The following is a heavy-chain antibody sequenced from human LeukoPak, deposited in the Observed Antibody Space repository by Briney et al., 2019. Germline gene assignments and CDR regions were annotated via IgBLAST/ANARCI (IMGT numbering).Heavy chain of an antibody. CDR2: IMEDGSEE. D-gene: IGHD3-10*01. V-gene: IGHV3-7*01. Sequence: WGSLRLSCAASGFTFRSYGMSWARQAPGKGLEWVANIMEDGSEEYYVDSVKGRFTISRDNAKNSLYLQMNSLRAEDTAVYYCARDPTMVRGVNPSDYWGQGTLVTVSS. J-gene: IGHJ4*02. CDR1: GFTFRSYG. CDR3: ARDPTMVRGVNPSDY.